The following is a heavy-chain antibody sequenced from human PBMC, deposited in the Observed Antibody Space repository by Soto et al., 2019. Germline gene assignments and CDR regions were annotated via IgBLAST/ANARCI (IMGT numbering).Heavy chain of an antibody. CDR2: LYSGGTT. J-gene: IGHJ4*02. CDR3: ARGLYDSGSFYFDF. D-gene: IGHD3-10*01. Sequence: EVQLVESGGGLIQPGGSLRLACAASDFNFIRKYMIWVRQAPGKGLEWVSILYSGGTTYYADSVKGRFTISRDTSENTPYLQMNSLRAEHTAAYYCARGLYDSGSFYFDFWGQGTLVTVSS. V-gene: IGHV3-53*01. CDR1: DFNFIRKY.